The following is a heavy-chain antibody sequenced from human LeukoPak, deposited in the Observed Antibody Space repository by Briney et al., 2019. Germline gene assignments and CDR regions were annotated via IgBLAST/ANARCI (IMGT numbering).Heavy chain of an antibody. J-gene: IGHJ4*02. V-gene: IGHV1-18*01. CDR1: GYTFTRNG. Sequence: ASVKVSCKASGYTFTRNGICWVRQAPGQGLEWMGWISGYNGNTKYAQKLQGRVTMTTDTSTSTAYMELRSLRSDDTAVYYCARVGTHYDFWSGYRGDDYWGQGTLVTVSS. CDR2: ISGYNGNT. D-gene: IGHD3-3*01. CDR3: ARVGTHYDFWSGYRGDDY.